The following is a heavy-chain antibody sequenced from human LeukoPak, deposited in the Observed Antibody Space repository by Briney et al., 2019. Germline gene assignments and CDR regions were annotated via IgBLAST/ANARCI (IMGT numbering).Heavy chain of an antibody. J-gene: IGHJ4*02. D-gene: IGHD6-6*01. V-gene: IGHV1-24*01. CDR2: FNPEDGET. Sequence: ASVTVSCKVSGYTLTELSMHWVRQAPGKGLEWMGGFNPEDGETIYAQKFQGRVTMTEDTSTDTAYMELSSLRSEDTAVYYCATAAGRPSWFDYWGQGTLVTVSS. CDR3: ATAAGRPSWFDY. CDR1: GYTLTELS.